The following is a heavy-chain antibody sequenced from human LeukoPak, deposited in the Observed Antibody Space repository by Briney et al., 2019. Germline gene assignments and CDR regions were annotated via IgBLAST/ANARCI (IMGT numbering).Heavy chain of an antibody. Sequence: ASVKVSCKASGYTFTSYGISWVRQAPGQGLDWMGWISAYNGNTNYAQKLQGRVTMTTDTSTSTAYMELRSLRSDDTAVYYCARVGIVVVSYYYYMDVWGKGTTVTVSS. CDR3: ARVGIVVVSYYYYMDV. J-gene: IGHJ6*03. CDR2: ISAYNGNT. V-gene: IGHV1-18*01. CDR1: GYTFTSYG. D-gene: IGHD2-2*01.